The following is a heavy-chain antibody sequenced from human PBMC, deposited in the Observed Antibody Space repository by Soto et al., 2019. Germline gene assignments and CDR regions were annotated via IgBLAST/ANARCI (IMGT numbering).Heavy chain of an antibody. V-gene: IGHV1-69*01. Sequence: QVQLVQSGAEVKKPGSSVRVSCKASGGTPSNSAFSWVRQAPGQGLEWMGGIIPVFGIVKYAQNLEGRVTITADESTNTAYMELSSLRYEGRAVYYCVSGRIVVVGSRAYYGMDVWGRGTTVTVSS. CDR2: IIPVFGIV. D-gene: IGHD6-19*01. CDR1: GGTPSNSA. CDR3: VSGRIVVVGSRAYYGMDV. J-gene: IGHJ6*02.